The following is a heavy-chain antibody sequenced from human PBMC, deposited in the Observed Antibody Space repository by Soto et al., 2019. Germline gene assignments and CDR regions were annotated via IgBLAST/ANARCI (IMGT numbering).Heavy chain of an antibody. Sequence: QVQLQESGPGLVKPSGTLSLTCAVSGGSISSTKWWTWVRQPPGKGLEWIAEISHSEGSNYNPSLKSRVAMSLDNSKNQFSLRLSSVTAADTAEYYCATQTISYTWDVWGQGTTVTVS. CDR3: ATQTISYTWDV. D-gene: IGHD4-4*01. CDR1: GGSISSTKW. J-gene: IGHJ6*02. CDR2: ISHSEGS. V-gene: IGHV4-4*02.